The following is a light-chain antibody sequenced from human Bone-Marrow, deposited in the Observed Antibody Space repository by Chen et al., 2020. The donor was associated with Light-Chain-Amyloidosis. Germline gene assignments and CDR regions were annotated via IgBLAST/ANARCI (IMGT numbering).Light chain of an antibody. CDR3: GTWDSSLSAV. Sequence: QSVLTQPPSVSAAPGQKVTISRSGSSSNIGNNYVSWYQQLPGIAPKLHIYDNNKRPSGIPDRFSGSKSGTSATLGITGLQTGDEADYYCGTWDSSLSAVFGGGTKLNVL. V-gene: IGLV1-51*01. J-gene: IGLJ3*02. CDR2: DNN. CDR1: SSNIGNNY.